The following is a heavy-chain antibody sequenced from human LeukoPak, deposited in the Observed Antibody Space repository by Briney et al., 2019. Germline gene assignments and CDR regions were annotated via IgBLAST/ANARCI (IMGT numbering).Heavy chain of an antibody. Sequence: SVKVSCKASGGTFSSYAISWVRQAPGQGPEWMGGIIPIFGTANYAQKFQGRVTITTDESTSTAYMELSSLRSEDTAVYYCARDMWRVRGDAFDIWGQGTMVTVSS. J-gene: IGHJ3*02. CDR1: GGTFSSYA. D-gene: IGHD6-19*01. CDR3: ARDMWRVRGDAFDI. V-gene: IGHV1-69*05. CDR2: IIPIFGTA.